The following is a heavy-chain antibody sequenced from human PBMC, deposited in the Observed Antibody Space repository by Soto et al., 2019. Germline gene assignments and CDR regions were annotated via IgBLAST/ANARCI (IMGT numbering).Heavy chain of an antibody. Sequence: SVKVSCKASGGTFSSYAISWVRQAPGQGLELMGGIIPIFGTANYAQKFQGRVTITADESTSTAYMELSSLRSEDTAVYYCARAATYCGGDCQSESFDYWGQGTLVTVSS. J-gene: IGHJ4*02. CDR3: ARAATYCGGDCQSESFDY. CDR2: IIPIFGTA. V-gene: IGHV1-69*13. CDR1: GGTFSSYA. D-gene: IGHD2-21*02.